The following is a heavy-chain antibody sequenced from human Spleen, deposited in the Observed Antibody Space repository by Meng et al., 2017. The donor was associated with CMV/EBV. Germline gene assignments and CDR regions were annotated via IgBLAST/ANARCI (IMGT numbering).Heavy chain of an antibody. J-gene: IGHJ6*02. V-gene: IGHV3-48*03. D-gene: IGHD3-22*01. Sequence: GESLKISCAASEFRFSDYEMHWVRQAPGKGLEWVSSISRSGSLTWYADSVKGRYITSRDDAKKSLSLQMDTQSAEDTALYICARGRSYYYESSVSTLDVWGQGTTVTVSS. CDR1: EFRFSDYE. CDR3: ARGRSYYYESSVSTLDV. CDR2: ISRSGSLT.